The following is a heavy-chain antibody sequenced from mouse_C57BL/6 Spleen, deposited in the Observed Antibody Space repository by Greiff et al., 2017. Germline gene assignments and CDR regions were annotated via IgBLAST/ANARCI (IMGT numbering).Heavy chain of an antibody. J-gene: IGHJ2*01. Sequence: QVQLQQPGAELVMPGASVKLSCKASGYTFTSYWMHWVKQRPGQGLEWIGEIDPSDSYTNYNQKFKGKSTLTVDKSSSTAYMQLSSLTSEDSAVYYYARGLLRRYFDYWGQGTTLTVSS. CDR2: IDPSDSYT. CDR1: GYTFTSYW. D-gene: IGHD2-3*01. V-gene: IGHV1-69*01. CDR3: ARGLLRRYFDY.